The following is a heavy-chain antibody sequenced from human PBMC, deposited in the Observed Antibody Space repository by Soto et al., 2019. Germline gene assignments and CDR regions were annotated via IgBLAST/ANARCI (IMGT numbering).Heavy chain of an antibody. CDR3: ARSHGSSTSLEIYYYYYYGMDV. CDR2: IIPIPGTA. J-gene: IGHJ6*02. Sequence: QVQLVQSGVEVKKPGSSVKVSCKASGGTFGSYAISWVRQAPGQGLEWMGGIIPIPGTANYAQKFQGRVTIAADESTSTAYMELSSLRSEDTAVYYCARSHGSSTSLEIYYYYYYGMDVWGQGTTVTVSS. CDR1: GGTFGSYA. D-gene: IGHD2-2*01. V-gene: IGHV1-69*01.